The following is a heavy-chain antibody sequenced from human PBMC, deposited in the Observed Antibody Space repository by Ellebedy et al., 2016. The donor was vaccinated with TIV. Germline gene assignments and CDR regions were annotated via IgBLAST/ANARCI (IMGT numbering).Heavy chain of an antibody. Sequence: PGGSLRLSCAASGFTFSTYSMNWVRQAPGKGLEWVSTINYNSNNIFCADSVKGRFTISRDNTKNSLFLRMNSLRAEDSAVYYCARDGSRYCTSNSCYFDSWGQGALVTVSS. D-gene: IGHD2-2*01. CDR3: ARDGSRYCTSNSCYFDS. J-gene: IGHJ4*02. V-gene: IGHV3-21*01. CDR2: INYNSNNI. CDR1: GFTFSTYS.